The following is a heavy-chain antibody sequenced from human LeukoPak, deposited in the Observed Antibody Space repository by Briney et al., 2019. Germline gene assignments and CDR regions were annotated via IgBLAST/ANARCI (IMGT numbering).Heavy chain of an antibody. CDR1: GFTFSSYS. V-gene: IGHV3-21*04. CDR2: ITSSSSYI. J-gene: IGHJ6*03. D-gene: IGHD4-23*01. Sequence: GRSLRLSCAASGFTFSSYSMNWVRQAPGKGLEWVSSITSSSSYIYYADSVKGRFTISRDNTKNSLYLQMTSLRAEDTAFYYCAREVATQDYYYYMDVWGKGTTVTVSS. CDR3: AREVATQDYYYYMDV.